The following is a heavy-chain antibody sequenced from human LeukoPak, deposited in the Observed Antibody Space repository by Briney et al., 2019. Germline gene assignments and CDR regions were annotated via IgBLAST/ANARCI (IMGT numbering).Heavy chain of an antibody. CDR2: ISSSGGST. V-gene: IGHV3-23*01. Sequence: GGSLRLSCAASGFTFSSYAMSWVRQAPGKGLEWVSGISSSGGSTYHADSVRGRFTISRDNSKNTQYLQMNSLRVEDTAVYYCAREGEDLSSGDEYDAFDIWGQGTMVTVSS. CDR1: GFTFSSYA. D-gene: IGHD2-15*01. J-gene: IGHJ3*02. CDR3: AREGEDLSSGDEYDAFDI.